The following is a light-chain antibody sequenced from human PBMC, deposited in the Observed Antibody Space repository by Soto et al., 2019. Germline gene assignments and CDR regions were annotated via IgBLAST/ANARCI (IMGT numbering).Light chain of an antibody. V-gene: IGKV1-39*01. CDR3: QQSYNTPT. J-gene: IGKJ4*01. CDR2: AAS. CDR1: NINFY. Sequence: NINFYLNWFQQKPGKAPKVLIYAASSLQVGVPSRFSGSGSGTDFTLNISSLQPEDFATYFCQQSYNTPTFGGGTKVHIK.